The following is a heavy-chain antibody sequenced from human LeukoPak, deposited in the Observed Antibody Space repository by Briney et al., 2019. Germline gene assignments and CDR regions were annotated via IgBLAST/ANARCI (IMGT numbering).Heavy chain of an antibody. J-gene: IGHJ6*03. CDR3: ARDYSGYPPSGYYYYMDV. CDR1: GFTFSSYG. Sequence: GGSLRLSCAASGFTFSSYGMNWVRQAPGKGLEWGSSISSSSSYIYYADSVKGRFTISRDNAKNSLYLQMNSLRGEDAAVYYCARDYSGYPPSGYYYYMDVWGKGTTVTVSS. D-gene: IGHD5-12*01. V-gene: IGHV3-21*01. CDR2: ISSSSSYI.